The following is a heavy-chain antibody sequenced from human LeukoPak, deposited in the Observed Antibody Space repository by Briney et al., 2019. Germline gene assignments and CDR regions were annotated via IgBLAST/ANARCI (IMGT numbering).Heavy chain of an antibody. D-gene: IGHD6-19*01. CDR1: GGSLSSYY. J-gene: IGHJ4*02. V-gene: IGHV4-59*12. CDR2: IYYSGST. CDR3: ARYSSGWKKLFDY. Sequence: SETLSLTCTVSGGSLSSYYWSWIRQPPGKGLEWIGYIYYSGSTNYNPSLKSRVTISVDTSKNQFSLKLSSVTAADTAVYYCARYSSGWKKLFDYWGQGTLVTVSS.